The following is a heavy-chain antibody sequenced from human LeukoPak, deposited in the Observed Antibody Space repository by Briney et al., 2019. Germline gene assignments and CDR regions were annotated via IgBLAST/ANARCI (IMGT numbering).Heavy chain of an antibody. Sequence: PSETLSLTCAAYGGSFSGYYWSWIRQPPGKGLEWIGEINHSGSTNYNPSLKSRVTISVDTSKNQFSLKLSSVTAADTAEYYCARGRGSSGWYNDYWGQGTLVTVSS. CDR3: ARGRGSSGWYNDY. CDR1: GGSFSGYY. V-gene: IGHV4-34*01. CDR2: INHSGST. J-gene: IGHJ4*02. D-gene: IGHD6-19*01.